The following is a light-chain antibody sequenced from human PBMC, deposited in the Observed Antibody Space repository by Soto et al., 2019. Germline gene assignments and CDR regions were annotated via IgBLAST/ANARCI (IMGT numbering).Light chain of an antibody. CDR3: QQSYSTLRIT. J-gene: IGKJ5*01. CDR2: AAS. Sequence: DIQVTQSPSSLSASVGDTITIACRASQSISTYLNWYQQEPGKAPKLLIHAASSLQSGVPSRFSGSGSGTDFTLTISSLQPEDFATYYCQQSYSTLRITFGQGTRLEIK. CDR1: QSISTY. V-gene: IGKV1-39*01.